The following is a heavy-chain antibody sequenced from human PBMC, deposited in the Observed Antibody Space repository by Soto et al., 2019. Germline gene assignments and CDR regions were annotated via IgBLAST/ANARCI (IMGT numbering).Heavy chain of an antibody. Sequence: PGESLKISCKGSGYSFTSYWIGWVRQMPGKGLEWMGIIYPGDSDTRYSPSFQGQVTISADKSISTAYLQWSSLKASDTAMYYCARGYCSSTSCNRKFDYWGQGTLVTVSS. D-gene: IGHD2-2*02. CDR2: IYPGDSDT. CDR1: GYSFTSYW. V-gene: IGHV5-51*01. J-gene: IGHJ4*02. CDR3: ARGYCSSTSCNRKFDY.